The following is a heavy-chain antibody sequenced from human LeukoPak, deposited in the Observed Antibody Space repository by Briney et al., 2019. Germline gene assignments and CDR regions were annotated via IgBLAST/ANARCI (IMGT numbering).Heavy chain of an antibody. CDR3: AARKIGYPLDI. CDR1: GGSFSSDSYL. J-gene: IGHJ3*02. V-gene: IGHV4-61*02. CDR2: ILTSGST. Sequence: SETLSLTCTLSGGSFSSDSYLWSWVRQPAGKGLEWIGRILTSGSTNYNPSLRRRVTISLDTSKNKFSLDMISVTAADTAVYYCAARKIGYPLDIWGQGTMVTVSS. D-gene: IGHD5-12*01.